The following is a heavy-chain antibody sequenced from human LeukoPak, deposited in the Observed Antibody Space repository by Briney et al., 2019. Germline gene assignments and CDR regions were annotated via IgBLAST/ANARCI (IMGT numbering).Heavy chain of an antibody. CDR3: TTSGTYYDFWSGYPGAFDI. Sequence: SGGPLRLSCAASGFTFSNAWTSWVRQAPGKGLEWAGRIKSKTDGGTTDYAAPVKGRFTISRDDSKTTLYLQMNRLKTEDTAVYYCTTSGTYYDFWSGYPGAFDIWGQGTMVTVSS. CDR2: IKSKTDGGTT. CDR1: GFTFSNAW. V-gene: IGHV3-15*01. J-gene: IGHJ3*02. D-gene: IGHD3-3*01.